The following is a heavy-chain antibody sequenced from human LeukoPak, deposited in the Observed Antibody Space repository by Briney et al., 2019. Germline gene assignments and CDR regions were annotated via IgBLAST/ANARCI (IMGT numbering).Heavy chain of an antibody. CDR1: GFTFSTYW. V-gene: IGHV3-74*01. J-gene: IGHJ5*02. D-gene: IGHD2-15*01. Sequence: GGSLRLSCAASGFTFSTYWMHWVRHAPGKGLVWVSRISGDGSATIYADSVKGRFTISRDNAENTIYLQMNSLTAEDTAVYYCTRRVSATRWFDPWGQGTLVTVSS. CDR3: TRRVSATRWFDP. CDR2: ISGDGSAT.